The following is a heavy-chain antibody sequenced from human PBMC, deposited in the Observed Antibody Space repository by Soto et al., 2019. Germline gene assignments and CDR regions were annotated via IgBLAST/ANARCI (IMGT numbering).Heavy chain of an antibody. D-gene: IGHD3-22*01. CDR2: IIPIFGTA. CDR1: GGTFSRHA. V-gene: IGHV1-69*06. CDR3: AKRWKYDSNDYYYAY. J-gene: IGHJ4*02. Sequence: QVQLVQSGAEVRKPGSSVKVSCKASGGTFSRHAISWVRQAPGQGLEWMGGIIPIFGTANHAQKFQGRVTIIADKSTNTVYMELISMRSEDTAMSYCAKRWKYDSNDYYYAYWGQGTLVVVSS.